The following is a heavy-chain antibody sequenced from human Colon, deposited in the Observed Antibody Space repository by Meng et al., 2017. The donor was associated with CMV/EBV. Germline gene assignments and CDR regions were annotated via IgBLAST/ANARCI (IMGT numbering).Heavy chain of an antibody. CDR1: GYMYTRCN. CDR2: INPKTASP. D-gene: IGHD6-13*01. CDR3: ATGSVAADGKGY. J-gene: IGHJ1*01. V-gene: IGHV7-4-1*02. Sequence: SCKASGYMYTRCNINWVRQAPGQRLEWMGYINPKTASPTCVQGFTGRFVFSLDTSVSTAYLQISSLEAEDTAVYYCATGSVAADGKGYWGQGTLVTVSS.